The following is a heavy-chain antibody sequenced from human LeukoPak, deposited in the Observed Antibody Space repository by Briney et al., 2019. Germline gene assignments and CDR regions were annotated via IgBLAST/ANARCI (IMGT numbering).Heavy chain of an antibody. CDR3: ATSPVGLRYFDRPMGYDY. D-gene: IGHD3-9*01. CDR1: GFTFSSYS. CDR2: ISSSSSYI. Sequence: GGSLRLSCAASGFTFSSYSMNWVRQAPGKGLEWVSSISSSSSYIYYADSVKGRFTISRDNAKNSLYLQMNSLRAEDTAVYYCATSPVGLRYFDRPMGYDYWGQGTLVTVSS. J-gene: IGHJ4*02. V-gene: IGHV3-21*01.